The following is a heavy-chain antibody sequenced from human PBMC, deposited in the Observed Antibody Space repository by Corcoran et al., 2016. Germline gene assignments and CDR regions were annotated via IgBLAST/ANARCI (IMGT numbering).Heavy chain of an antibody. D-gene: IGHD2-2*01. V-gene: IGHV1-18*01. Sequence: QVQLVQSGAEVKKPGASVKVSCKASGYTFTSYGINWVRQAPGQGLEWMGWISAYNGNTNYAQKLQGRVTMTTDKSTSTAYMELRSLRSDDTAGYYCARAWGEGYCISTGCPNWFDPGGQGTLVTVSS. CDR2: ISAYNGNT. J-gene: IGHJ5*02. CDR3: ARAWGEGYCISTGCPNWFDP. CDR1: GYTFTSYG.